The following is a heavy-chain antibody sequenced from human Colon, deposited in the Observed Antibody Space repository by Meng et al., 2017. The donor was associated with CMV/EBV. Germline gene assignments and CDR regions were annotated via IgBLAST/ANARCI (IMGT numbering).Heavy chain of an antibody. Sequence: GSLRLSCTVSGGSLSNYYWTWMRQPPGKGLEWIGYIYHDGFTSYNPSLKSRLTISVDTSKNQFSLTLDSVTAADTAVYYYARDRKYSQYWGQGTLVTVSS. CDR3: ARDRKYSQY. J-gene: IGHJ1*01. D-gene: IGHD2-21*01. CDR2: IYHDGFT. CDR1: GGSLSNYY. V-gene: IGHV4-59*01.